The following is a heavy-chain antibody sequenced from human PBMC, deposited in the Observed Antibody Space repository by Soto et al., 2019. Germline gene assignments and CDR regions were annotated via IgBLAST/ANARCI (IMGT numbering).Heavy chain of an antibody. CDR1: GFTFSSYA. CDR3: ASRDYDFWSGYTYYFDY. Sequence: GGSLRLSCAASGFTFSSYAMSWVRQAPGKGLEWVSAISGSGGSTYYADSVKGRFTISRDNSKNTLYLQMNSLRAEDTAVYYCASRDYDFWSGYTYYFDYWGQGTLVTVSS. D-gene: IGHD3-3*01. V-gene: IGHV3-23*01. CDR2: ISGSGGST. J-gene: IGHJ4*02.